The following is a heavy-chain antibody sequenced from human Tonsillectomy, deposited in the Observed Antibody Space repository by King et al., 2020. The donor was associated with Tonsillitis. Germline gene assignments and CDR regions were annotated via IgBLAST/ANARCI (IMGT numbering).Heavy chain of an antibody. CDR2: ISSSSSYI. J-gene: IGHJ4*02. Sequence: QLVQSGGGLVKPGGSLRLSCAASGFTFSSYSMNWVRQAPGKGLEWVSSISSSSSYIYYADSVKGRFTISRDNAKNSLYLQMNSLRAEDTAVYYCAYEGYCTNGVCQRPYYWGQGTLVTVSS. CDR3: AYEGYCTNGVCQRPYY. V-gene: IGHV3-21*01. D-gene: IGHD2-8*01. CDR1: GFTFSSYS.